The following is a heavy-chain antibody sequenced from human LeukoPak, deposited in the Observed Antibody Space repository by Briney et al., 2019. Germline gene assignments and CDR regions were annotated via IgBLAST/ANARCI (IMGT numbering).Heavy chain of an antibody. CDR2: IKQDGSEK. J-gene: IGHJ4*02. D-gene: IGHD4-17*01. CDR3: ARVDYGDYEDY. V-gene: IGHV3-7*01. CDR1: GFTFSDYY. Sequence: GGSLRLSRAASGFTFSDYYMSWIRQAPGKGLEWVANIKQDGSEKYYVDSVKGRFTISRDNAKNSLYLQMNSLGAEDTAVYYCARVDYGDYEDYWGQGTLVTVSS.